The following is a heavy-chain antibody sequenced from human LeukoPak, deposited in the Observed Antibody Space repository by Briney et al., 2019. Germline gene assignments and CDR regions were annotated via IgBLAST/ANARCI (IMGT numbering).Heavy chain of an antibody. D-gene: IGHD3-22*01. J-gene: IGHJ4*02. Sequence: PSETLSLTCTVSGGSISSSSYYWGWIRQPPGKGLEWIGSIYYSGSTYYNPSLKSRVAISVDTSKNQFSLKLSSVTAADTAVYYCASDSSGYGYWGQGTLVTVSS. CDR2: IYYSGST. CDR1: GGSISSSSYY. CDR3: ASDSSGYGY. V-gene: IGHV4-39*07.